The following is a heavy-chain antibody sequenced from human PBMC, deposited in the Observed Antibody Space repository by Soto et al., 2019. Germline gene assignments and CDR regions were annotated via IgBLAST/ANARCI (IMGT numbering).Heavy chain of an antibody. J-gene: IGHJ6*02. Sequence: SSETLSLTCAVYGGSFSCYYWSWIRQPPGKGLEWIGEINHSGSTNYNPSLKSRVTISVDTSKNQFSLKLSSVTAADTAVYYCARGKRESSGYYLPYYYYGMDVWGQGTTVTVSS. V-gene: IGHV4-34*01. D-gene: IGHD3-22*01. CDR1: GGSFSCYY. CDR3: ARGKRESSGYYLPYYYYGMDV. CDR2: INHSGST.